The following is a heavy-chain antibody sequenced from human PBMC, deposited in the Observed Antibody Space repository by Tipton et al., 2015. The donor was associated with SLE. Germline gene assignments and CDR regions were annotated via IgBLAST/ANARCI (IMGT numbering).Heavy chain of an antibody. J-gene: IGHJ4*02. D-gene: IGHD1-14*01. V-gene: IGHV4-59*01. CDR2: AHYSGNN. CDR3: ARVKIEYTSSAAGTLDY. CDR1: GGSISTYF. Sequence: TLSLTCTVSGGSISTYFWTWIRQPPGKGLEWIGYAHYSGNNNYNPSLKSRVTISVDTSKNQFSLRLNSVTAADTAVYYCARVKIEYTSSAAGTLDYWGQGTLVTVSS.